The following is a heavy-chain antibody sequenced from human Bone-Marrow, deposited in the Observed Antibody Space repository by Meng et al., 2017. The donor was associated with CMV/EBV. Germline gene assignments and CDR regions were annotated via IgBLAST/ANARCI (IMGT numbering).Heavy chain of an antibody. CDR2: INSVGSST. V-gene: IGHV3-74*01. CDR1: GFTFSSYW. Sequence: RLSCAASGFTFSSYWMHWVRQAPGKGLVWVSSINSVGSSTNYADSVKGRFTISRDNAKNTLYLQMNSLRAEDTAVYYCARGGSPRDYWGQGTLVTVSS. D-gene: IGHD1-26*01. CDR3: ARGGSPRDY. J-gene: IGHJ4*02.